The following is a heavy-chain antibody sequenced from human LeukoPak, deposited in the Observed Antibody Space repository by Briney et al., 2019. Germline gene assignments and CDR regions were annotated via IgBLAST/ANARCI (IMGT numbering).Heavy chain of an antibody. V-gene: IGHV4-34*01. J-gene: IGHJ3*02. CDR2: INHSGST. CDR1: GGSFSGYH. CDR3: ARGRWMGATTGYDAFDI. D-gene: IGHD1-26*01. Sequence: TETLSLTCAVYGGSFSGYHWSWIRQPPGKGLEWIGEINHSGSTNYNPSLKSRVTISVDTSKNQFSLKLSSVTAADTAVYYCARGRWMGATTGYDAFDIWGQGTMVTVSS.